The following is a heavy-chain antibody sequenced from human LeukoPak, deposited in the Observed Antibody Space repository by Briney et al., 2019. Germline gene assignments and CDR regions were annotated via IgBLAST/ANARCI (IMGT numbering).Heavy chain of an antibody. CDR2: ISYDGSNK. Sequence: GGSLRLSCAAFGFRFSSYGMHWVRQAPGKRLEWVAVISYDGSNKYYADSVKGRFTISRDNSKNTLYLQMNSLRAEDTAVYYCAKDGTVTDAFDYWGQGTLVTVSS. CDR1: GFRFSSYG. J-gene: IGHJ4*02. V-gene: IGHV3-30*18. CDR3: AKDGTVTDAFDY. D-gene: IGHD4-17*01.